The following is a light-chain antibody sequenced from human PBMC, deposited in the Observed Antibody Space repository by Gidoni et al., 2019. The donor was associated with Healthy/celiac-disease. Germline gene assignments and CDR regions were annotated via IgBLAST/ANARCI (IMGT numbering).Light chain of an antibody. J-gene: IGKJ4*01. CDR3: QQYDNLPLT. Sequence: DIQMTQSPSSLSASVGDRVTITCQASQDISNYLNWYQQKPGKAPKLLIYDASKLETGVPSRFSGSGSGTDFTFNISSLQPEDIATYYCQQYDNLPLTFGGGTKVEIK. CDR1: QDISNY. V-gene: IGKV1-33*01. CDR2: DAS.